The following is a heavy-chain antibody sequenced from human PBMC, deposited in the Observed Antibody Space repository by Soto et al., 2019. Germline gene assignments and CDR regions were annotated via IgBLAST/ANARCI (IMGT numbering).Heavy chain of an antibody. CDR1: GYTFTNYG. CDR2: ISAYNGDT. Sequence: QVQLLQSGAEVKKPGASVKVSCKASGYTFTNYGITWVRQAPGQGLEWMGWISAYNGDTHYTQRLQGRVTMTTDTSTSTADMELRGLRSDDTAVYYCARVRKLVGYFYHYMDVWGKGTTVTVSS. D-gene: IGHD6-6*01. CDR3: ARVRKLVGYFYHYMDV. V-gene: IGHV1-18*01. J-gene: IGHJ6*03.